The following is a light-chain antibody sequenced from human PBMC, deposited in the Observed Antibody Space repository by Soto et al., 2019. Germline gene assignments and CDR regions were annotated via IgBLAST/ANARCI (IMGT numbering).Light chain of an antibody. CDR3: CSYAGSYTVV. CDR1: SSDVGGYNH. CDR2: DVS. Sequence: QSVLTQPRSVSGSPGQSVTISCTGTSSDVGGYNHVYWYQQHPGKAPKLMINDVSKRPSGVPDRFSGSKSGNTASLTISGLQAEDEADYYCCSYAGSYTVVFGGGTKLTVL. J-gene: IGLJ2*01. V-gene: IGLV2-11*01.